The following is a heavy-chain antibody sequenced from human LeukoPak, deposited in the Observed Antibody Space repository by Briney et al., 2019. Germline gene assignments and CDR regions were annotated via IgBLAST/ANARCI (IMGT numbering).Heavy chain of an antibody. D-gene: IGHD6-25*01. Sequence: NSSETLSLTCTVSGGSISSSSYYWGWIRQPPGKGLEWIGSIYYSGSTYYNPSLKSRVTMSVDTSKNQFSLKLSSVTAADTAVYYCARDKPQGGSYMDVWGKGTTVTISS. V-gene: IGHV4-39*07. CDR3: ARDKPQGGSYMDV. CDR2: IYYSGST. CDR1: GGSISSSSYY. J-gene: IGHJ6*03.